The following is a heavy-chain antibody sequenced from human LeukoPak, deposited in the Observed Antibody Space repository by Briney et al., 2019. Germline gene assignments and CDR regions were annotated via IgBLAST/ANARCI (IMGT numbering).Heavy chain of an antibody. D-gene: IGHD7-27*01. CDR1: GGSISSSSYY. CDR3: ARGSNWGDY. CDR2: FSNSGTN. V-gene: IGHV4-61*05. Sequence: PSETLSLTCTVSGGSISSSSYYWSWIRQPPGKGLEWIGYFSNSGTNNYNPSLKGRVTMSVDTSKNQFSLKLSSVTAADTAVYYCARGSNWGDYWGQGTLVTVSS. J-gene: IGHJ4*02.